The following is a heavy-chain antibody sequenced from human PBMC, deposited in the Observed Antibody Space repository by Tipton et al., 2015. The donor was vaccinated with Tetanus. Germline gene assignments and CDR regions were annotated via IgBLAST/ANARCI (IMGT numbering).Heavy chain of an antibody. D-gene: IGHD2/OR15-2a*01. V-gene: IGHV4-39*01. CDR3: ARFRTTVGY. Sequence: TLSLTCTVSGGSISSSSYYWGWIRQPPGKGLEWIGSIYYSGSTYYNPSLKSRVTISVDTSKNQFSMKLSSVTAADTAVYYCARFRTTVGYWGQGSLVTVPS. CDR1: GGSISSSSYY. J-gene: IGHJ4*02. CDR2: IYYSGST.